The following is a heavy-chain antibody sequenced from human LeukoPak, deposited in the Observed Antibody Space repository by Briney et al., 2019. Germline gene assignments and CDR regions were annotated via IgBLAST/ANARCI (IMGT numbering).Heavy chain of an antibody. CDR3: ARERSYSGSEGFDP. D-gene: IGHD1-26*01. V-gene: IGHV1-18*01. Sequence: ASVKVSCKASGYTFTSYGISWVRQAPGQGLEWMGWISAYNGNTNYAQKLQGRVTMTTDTSTSTAYMELRSLRSDDTAVYYCARERSYSGSEGFDPWGQGTLVTVSS. J-gene: IGHJ5*02. CDR1: GYTFTSYG. CDR2: ISAYNGNT.